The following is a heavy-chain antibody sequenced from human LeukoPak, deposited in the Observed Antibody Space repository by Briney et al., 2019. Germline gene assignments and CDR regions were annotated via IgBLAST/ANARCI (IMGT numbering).Heavy chain of an antibody. D-gene: IGHD3-16*02. CDR1: GFTFSSYG. V-gene: IGHV3-33*01. CDR3: AREVTFGGVIVTDY. J-gene: IGHJ4*02. Sequence: PGRSLRLSSAASGFTFSSYGMHWVRQAPGKGLEWVAVIWSDGSNKYYADSVKGRFTISRDNSKNTLYLQMNSLRAEDTAVYYCAREVTFGGVIVTDYWGQGTLVSVSS. CDR2: IWSDGSNK.